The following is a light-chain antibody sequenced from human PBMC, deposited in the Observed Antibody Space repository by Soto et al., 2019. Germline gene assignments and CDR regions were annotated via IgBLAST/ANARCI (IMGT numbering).Light chain of an antibody. Sequence: EIVMTQSPATRSVSPGERATLSCRASQSDSGNLAWYQQKPGQAPSVVIYDASTRAAGIPARFSGSGSGTEFTLNISSLQSEDFAVYSCQQYNKWPWTFGQGTKVEIK. J-gene: IGKJ1*01. CDR2: DAS. CDR1: QSDSGN. V-gene: IGKV3-15*01. CDR3: QQYNKWPWT.